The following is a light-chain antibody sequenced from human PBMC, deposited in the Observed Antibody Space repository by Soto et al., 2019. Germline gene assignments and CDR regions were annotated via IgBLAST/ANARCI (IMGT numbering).Light chain of an antibody. CDR2: GAS. CDR3: QQYHNWLLFT. J-gene: IGKJ3*01. CDR1: QSVSSN. Sequence: EIVMTQSPATLSVSPGERATLSCRASQSVSSNLAWYQQKPGQAPRLLIYGASTRATGIPARFSGSGSGTEFTLTINSLQSEDFAVYYCQQYHNWLLFTFGPGTKVDIK. V-gene: IGKV3-15*01.